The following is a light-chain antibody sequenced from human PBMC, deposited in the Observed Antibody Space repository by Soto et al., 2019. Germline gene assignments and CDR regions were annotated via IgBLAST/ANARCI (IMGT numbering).Light chain of an antibody. CDR3: ISYTSSNTRV. CDR1: SSDVGSYNY. J-gene: IGLJ2*01. V-gene: IGLV2-14*01. Sequence: QSALTQPASVSGSPGQSITISCTGSSSDVGSYNYVSWYQQHPGKVPKLMIYDVTTRPSGVSIRFSGSKSGNTASLTISGLQAEDEADYYCISYTSSNTRVFGGGTKVTVL. CDR2: DVT.